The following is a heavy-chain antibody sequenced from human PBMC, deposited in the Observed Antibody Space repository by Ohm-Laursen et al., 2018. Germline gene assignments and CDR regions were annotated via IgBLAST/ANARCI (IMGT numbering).Heavy chain of an antibody. CDR3: ARGQAY. CDR2: IYSGGST. Sequence: SLRLSCSASGFTFSSYATSWVRQAPGKGLEWVSVIYSGGSTYYADSVKGRFTISRDNSKNTLYLQMNSLRAEDTAVYYCARGQAYWGQGTLVTVSS. CDR1: GFTFSSYA. J-gene: IGHJ4*02. V-gene: IGHV3-66*01.